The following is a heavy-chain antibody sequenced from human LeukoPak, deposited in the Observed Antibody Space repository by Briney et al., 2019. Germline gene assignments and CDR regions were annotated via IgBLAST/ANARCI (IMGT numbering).Heavy chain of an antibody. Sequence: GGSLRLSCVASELSFSSYWMSWVRQAPGKGLEWVANIRQDSSEKYYVGSVRGRFTTSRDNDEKSLYLQMDTLSAEDTALYFCARDLAAAAGLGTFDLWGQGTMVIVSS. D-gene: IGHD6-13*01. J-gene: IGHJ3*01. V-gene: IGHV3-7*03. CDR1: ELSFSSYW. CDR2: IRQDSSEK. CDR3: ARDLAAAAGLGTFDL.